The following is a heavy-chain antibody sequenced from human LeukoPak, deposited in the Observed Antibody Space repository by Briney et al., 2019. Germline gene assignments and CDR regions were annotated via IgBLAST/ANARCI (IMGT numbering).Heavy chain of an antibody. V-gene: IGHV4-34*01. CDR2: IDHRGST. CDR1: GGSFSGYY. D-gene: IGHD2-15*01. CDR3: ARGWRCSGGSCYGY. Sequence: SETLSLTCAVYGGSFSGYYWSWLRQPPGKGLEWIGEIDHRGSTNYNPSLKSRVTISVDTSKEQFSRKLSSVTAADTAVYYCARGWRCSGGSCYGYWGQGTLVTVSS. J-gene: IGHJ4*02.